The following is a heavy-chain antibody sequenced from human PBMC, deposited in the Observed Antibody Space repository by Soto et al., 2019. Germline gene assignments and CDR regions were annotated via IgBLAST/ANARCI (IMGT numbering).Heavy chain of an antibody. CDR3: ATDSGSYSGYSYYAMDV. V-gene: IGHV3-48*03. J-gene: IGHJ6*02. D-gene: IGHD1-26*01. CDR1: GLTFSGYE. CDR2: ISSSGSSI. Sequence: GALRLSCAASGLTFSGYEMNWVRQAPGKGLEWVSYISSSGSSISYADSVKGRFTITRDNAKNSLYLQMNSLRAEDTAVYYCATDSGSYSGYSYYAMDVWGQGTTVTV.